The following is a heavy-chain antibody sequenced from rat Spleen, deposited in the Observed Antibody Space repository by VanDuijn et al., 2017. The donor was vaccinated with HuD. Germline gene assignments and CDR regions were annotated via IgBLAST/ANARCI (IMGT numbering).Heavy chain of an antibody. D-gene: IGHD1-11*01. V-gene: IGHV5-29*01. Sequence: EVQLVESDGGLVQPGRTLKLSCAASGFTFRDYYMAWVRQTPTKGLGWVATINYDGSSTYYRDSVKGRFTISRDNAKSTLYLQMDSLRSEDTATYYCARGSYGGYYFDYWGQGVMVTVSS. CDR2: INYDGSST. J-gene: IGHJ2*01. CDR3: ARGSYGGYYFDY. CDR1: GFTFRDYY.